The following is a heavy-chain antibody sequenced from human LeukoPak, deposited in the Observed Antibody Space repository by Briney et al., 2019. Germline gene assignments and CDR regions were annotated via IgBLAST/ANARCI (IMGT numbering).Heavy chain of an antibody. J-gene: IGHJ4*02. V-gene: IGHV1-69*05. CDR1: GGTFSRSA. CDR3: ARRGVFGAFDH. Sequence: SVKVSCKASGGTFSRSAMNWVRQVPGQGLEWMGGIIPIFGAADYAQKFQGRVTITTDESTNTAYMEVSTLTSEDTAVYYRARRGVFGAFDHWGQGTLVTVSS. D-gene: IGHD3-10*02. CDR2: IIPIFGAA.